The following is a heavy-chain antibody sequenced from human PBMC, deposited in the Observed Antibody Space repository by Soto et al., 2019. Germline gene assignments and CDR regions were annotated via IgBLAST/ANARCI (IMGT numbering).Heavy chain of an antibody. CDR2: ISAYNGNT. J-gene: IGHJ5*02. CDR1: GYTFTSYG. Sequence: ASEKVSCKASGYTFTSYGISWVRRAPGQGLEWMGWISAYNGNTNYAQKLQGRVTMTTDTSTSTAYMELRSLRSDDTAVYYCARGLDYYDSSGYPNWFDPWGQGTLVTVSS. D-gene: IGHD3-22*01. CDR3: ARGLDYYDSSGYPNWFDP. V-gene: IGHV1-18*01.